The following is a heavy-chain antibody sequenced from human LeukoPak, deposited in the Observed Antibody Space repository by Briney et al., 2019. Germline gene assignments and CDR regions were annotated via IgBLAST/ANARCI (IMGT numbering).Heavy chain of an antibody. J-gene: IGHJ4*02. D-gene: IGHD3-22*01. V-gene: IGHV4-39*07. CDR2: IYYSGST. CDR3: ARVGGPLYYYDSSGIYYFDY. CDR1: GGSISSSSYY. Sequence: SETLSLTCTVSGGSISSSSYYWGWIRQPPGKGLEWIGSIYYSGSTYYNPSLKSRVTISVDTSKNQFSLKLSSVTAADTAVYYCARVGGPLYYYDSSGIYYFDYWGQGTLVTVSS.